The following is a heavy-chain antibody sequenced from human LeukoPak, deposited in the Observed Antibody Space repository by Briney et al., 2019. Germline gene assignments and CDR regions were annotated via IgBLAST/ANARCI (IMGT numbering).Heavy chain of an antibody. J-gene: IGHJ5*02. Sequence: GRSLRLSCAASGFTFSSYGMHWVRQAPGKGLEWVSTISGRGTTTYYADSVKGRFTISRDRSKNTLYLQMNSLRAEDTAVYYCAKDAPVHYYGSGSYPNWFDPWGQGTLVTVSS. D-gene: IGHD3-10*01. CDR2: ISGRGTTT. CDR1: GFTFSSYG. CDR3: AKDAPVHYYGSGSYPNWFDP. V-gene: IGHV3-23*01.